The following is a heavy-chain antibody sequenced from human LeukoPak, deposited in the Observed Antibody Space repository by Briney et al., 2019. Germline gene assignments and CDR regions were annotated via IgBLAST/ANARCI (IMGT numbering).Heavy chain of an antibody. V-gene: IGHV4-61*02. J-gene: IGHJ4*02. CDR3: ARGGGWGNWNDAVDY. CDR2: IYTSGST. D-gene: IGHD1-1*01. CDR1: GGSISSGSYY. Sequence: PSQTLSLTCTVSGGSISSGSYYWSWIRQPAGKGLEWIGRIYTSGSTNYNPSLKSRVTISVDTSKNQFSLKLSSVTAADTAVYYCARGGGWGNWNDAVDYWGQGTLVTVSS.